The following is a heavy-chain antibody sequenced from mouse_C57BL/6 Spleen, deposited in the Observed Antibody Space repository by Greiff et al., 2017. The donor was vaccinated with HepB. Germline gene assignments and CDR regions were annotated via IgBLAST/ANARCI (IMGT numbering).Heavy chain of an antibody. D-gene: IGHD4-1*01. CDR3: AAGTGRYFDV. J-gene: IGHJ1*03. Sequence: VQLQQSGPELVKPGASVKISCKASGYAFSSSWMNWVKQRPGKGLEWIGRIYPGDGDTNYNGKFKGKATLTADKSSSTAYMQLSSLTSEDSAVYFCAAGTGRYFDVWGTGTTVTVSS. V-gene: IGHV1-82*01. CDR1: GYAFSSSW. CDR2: IYPGDGDT.